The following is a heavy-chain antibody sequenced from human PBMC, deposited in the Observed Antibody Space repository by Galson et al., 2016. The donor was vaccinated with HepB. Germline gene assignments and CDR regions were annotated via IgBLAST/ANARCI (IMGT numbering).Heavy chain of an antibody. Sequence: SLRLSCAASGFTFSDYYMSWIRQAPGKGLEWISYISSSSGTIYYADSVRGRFTISRDNARNSLYLQMNSLRDEDTAVYYCARDGDPWGLDCGGDCYVYGAPFDYWGQGTLVTVSS. V-gene: IGHV3-11*04. D-gene: IGHD2-21*02. CDR3: ARDGDPWGLDCGGDCYVYGAPFDY. CDR1: GFTFSDYY. CDR2: ISSSSGTI. J-gene: IGHJ4*02.